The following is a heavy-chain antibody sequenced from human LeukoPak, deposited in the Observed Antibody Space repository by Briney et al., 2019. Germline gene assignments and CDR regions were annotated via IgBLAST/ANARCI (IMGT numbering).Heavy chain of an antibody. V-gene: IGHV5-51*01. CDR1: GYSFTSYW. J-gene: IGHJ5*02. Sequence: GESLKISCKGSGYSFTSYWIAWVRQMPGKGLEWMGIIYPGDSDTRYSPSFQGQVTISADKSISIAYLQWRSLKASDTAMYYCARIGSSSWYPNYNWFDPWGQGTLVTVSS. CDR3: ARIGSSSWYPNYNWFDP. CDR2: IYPGDSDT. D-gene: IGHD6-13*01.